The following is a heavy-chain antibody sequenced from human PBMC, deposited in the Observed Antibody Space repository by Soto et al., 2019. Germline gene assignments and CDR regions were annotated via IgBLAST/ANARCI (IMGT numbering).Heavy chain of an antibody. J-gene: IGHJ4*02. D-gene: IGHD1-1*01. V-gene: IGHV1-18*01. CDR1: GYTFTSYG. CDR3: ARGRYGDH. Sequence: QVHLVQSGAEVKKPGASVKVSCKASGYTFTSYGITWVRQAPGQGLEWMGWISAHNGNTDYAQKLQGRVIVTRDTSTSTPYMELRSLRSDDTAVYYCARGRYGDHWGQGALVTVSP. CDR2: ISAHNGNT.